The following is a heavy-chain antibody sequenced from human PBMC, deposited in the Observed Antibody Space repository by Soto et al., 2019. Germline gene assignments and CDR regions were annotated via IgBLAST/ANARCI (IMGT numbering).Heavy chain of an antibody. CDR2: IDPSDSYI. CDR1: GYKFTNYW. CDR3: AIVTAETAYHYFDF. Sequence: PGESLKISCKGSGYKFTNYWLSWVRQTPGKGLEWMGRIDPSDSYINYSPSFRGHVTISIDESISTAHLQWSSLKASDTATYYCAIVTAETAYHYFDFWGQGTLLTVSS. J-gene: IGHJ4*02. V-gene: IGHV5-10-1*01. D-gene: IGHD1-1*01.